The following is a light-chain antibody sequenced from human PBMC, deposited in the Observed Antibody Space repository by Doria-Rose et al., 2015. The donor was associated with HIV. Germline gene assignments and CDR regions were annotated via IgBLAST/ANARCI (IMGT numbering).Light chain of an antibody. CDR3: HQYGTSWT. Sequence: TQSPGTLSLSPGERVTLSCRASQSFSSTYLAWYQQKPGQAPSLLIYDGSTRATGISDRFSASGSGTDFTLTINRLEPEDFALYYCHQYGTSWTFGQGTKVEI. J-gene: IGKJ1*01. CDR2: DGS. CDR1: QSFSSTY. V-gene: IGKV3-20*01.